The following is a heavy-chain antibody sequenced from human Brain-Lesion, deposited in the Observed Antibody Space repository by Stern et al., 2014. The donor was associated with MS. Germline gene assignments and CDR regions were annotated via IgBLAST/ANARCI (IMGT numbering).Heavy chain of an antibody. CDR1: GYTFTNYF. Sequence: QLVQSGAEVKKPGASVKVSCKASGYTFTNYFLHWVRQAPGQGLEWMGIINPSGGVTKYAQKFLGRVTMTRDTSTDSVYMELSSLRSEDTAVYYCARAYHYDSSGYRYDFWGQGTLVTVSS. CDR2: INPSGGVT. D-gene: IGHD3-22*01. CDR3: ARAYHYDSSGYRYDF. V-gene: IGHV1-46*01. J-gene: IGHJ4*02.